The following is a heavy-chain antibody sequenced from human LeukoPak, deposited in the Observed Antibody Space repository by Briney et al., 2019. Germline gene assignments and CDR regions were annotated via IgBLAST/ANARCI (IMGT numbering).Heavy chain of an antibody. Sequence: GGSLRLSCAASGFTFSSYAISWVREAPGKGLEWVSAISGSGGSTYYADSVKGRFTISRDNSKNTLYLQMNSLRAEDTAVYYCARSGGWDYYGSGSYFDYWGQGTLVTVSS. CDR3: ARSGGWDYYGSGSYFDY. CDR2: ISGSGGST. V-gene: IGHV3-23*01. CDR1: GFTFSSYA. D-gene: IGHD3-10*01. J-gene: IGHJ4*02.